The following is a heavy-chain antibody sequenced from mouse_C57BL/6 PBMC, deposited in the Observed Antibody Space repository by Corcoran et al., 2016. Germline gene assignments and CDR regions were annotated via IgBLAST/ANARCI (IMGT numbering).Heavy chain of an antibody. V-gene: IGHV1-15*01. J-gene: IGHJ3*01. Sequence: QVQLQQSGAELVRPGASVTLSCKASGYTFTDYEKHWVKQTPVHGLEWIGAIDPETGGTAYNQKFKGKAILTADKSSSTAYMELRSLTSEDSAVYYCTRSGYYGFAYWGQGTLVTVSA. CDR2: IDPETGGT. CDR3: TRSGYYGFAY. D-gene: IGHD2-3*01. CDR1: GYTFTDYE.